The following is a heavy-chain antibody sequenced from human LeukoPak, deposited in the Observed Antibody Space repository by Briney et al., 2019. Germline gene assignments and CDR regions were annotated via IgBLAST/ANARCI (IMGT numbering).Heavy chain of an antibody. CDR2: IYSGGGT. J-gene: IGHJ6*03. CDR3: AGRTRLVRGVHYMDV. CDR1: GFTVSSNC. Sequence: GGSLRLSCAASGFTVSSNCMSWVRQAPGKGLEWVSVIYSGGGTYYADSVKGRFTVSRDNSKNTLYLLMNSLRAEDTAVYYCAGRTRLVRGVHYMDVWGKGTTVTVSS. V-gene: IGHV3-53*01. D-gene: IGHD3-10*01.